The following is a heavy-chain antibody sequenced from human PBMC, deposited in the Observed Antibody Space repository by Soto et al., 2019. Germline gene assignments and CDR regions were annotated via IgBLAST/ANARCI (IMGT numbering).Heavy chain of an antibody. CDR1: GFTFSSYG. V-gene: IGHV3-30*18. CDR3: AKDSYDILTGYPPGVYYYGMDV. Sequence: GGSLRLSCAASGFTFSSYGMHWVRQAPGKGLEWVAFISYDGSNKYYADSVKGRFTISRDNSKNTLYLQMNSLRAEDTAVYYCAKDSYDILTGYPPGVYYYGMDVWGQGTTVTVSS. D-gene: IGHD3-9*01. J-gene: IGHJ6*02. CDR2: ISYDGSNK.